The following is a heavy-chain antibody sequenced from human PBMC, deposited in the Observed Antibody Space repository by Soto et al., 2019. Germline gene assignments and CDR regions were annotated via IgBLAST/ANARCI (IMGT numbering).Heavy chain of an antibody. V-gene: IGHV3-9*01. CDR1: GFPFQHYA. D-gene: IGHD2-15*01. CDR3: AQDGGYCSGGNCYFDS. J-gene: IGHJ4*02. Sequence: EVQLVESGGGLVQPGRSPRLSCAASGFPFQHYAMHWVRRSPGKGLEWVSGIRWNGDDMGYADSVRGRFTISRDNAKNSLYLQMSSLRAEDTAFYYCAQDGGYCSGGNCYFDSWGQGTLVTVSS. CDR2: IRWNGDDM.